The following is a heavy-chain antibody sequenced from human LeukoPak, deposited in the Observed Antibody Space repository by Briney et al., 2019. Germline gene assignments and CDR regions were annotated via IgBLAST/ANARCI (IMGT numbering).Heavy chain of an antibody. V-gene: IGHV3-7*01. D-gene: IGHD6-13*01. CDR3: ARVGTAEGTLEDY. CDR2: IKNGGSEK. CDR1: GFTFSSYW. J-gene: IGHJ4*02. Sequence: GGSLRLSCAASGFTFSSYWMSWVRQPPGKGLEWVANIKNGGSEKYYVDSVKGRFTISRDNTKNSLYLQMNSPRAEDTAVYYCARVGTAEGTLEDYWGQGTLVTVSS.